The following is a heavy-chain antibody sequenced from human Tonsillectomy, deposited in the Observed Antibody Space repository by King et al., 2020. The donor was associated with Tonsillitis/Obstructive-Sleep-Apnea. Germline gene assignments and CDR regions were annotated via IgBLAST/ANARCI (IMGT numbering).Heavy chain of an antibody. CDR1: GFTFRNSA. Sequence: VQLVESEGGLVQPGGSLRLSCAASGFTFRNSAMSWVRQVPGKRLEWVSAISGSGNEKYYADSVRGRFSISRDNSKNTLYLQLNSLRADDTALYYCAKEGPGGQQLIWVDSWGQGTLVTVSS. V-gene: IGHV3-23*04. CDR2: ISGSGNEK. CDR3: AKEGPGGQQLIWVDS. D-gene: IGHD6-13*01. J-gene: IGHJ4*02.